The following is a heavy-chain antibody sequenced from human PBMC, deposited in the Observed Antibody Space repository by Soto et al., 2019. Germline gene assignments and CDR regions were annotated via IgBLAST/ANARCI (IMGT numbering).Heavy chain of an antibody. CDR3: ARERTGPTSMDV. CDR2: MNPNSGNT. J-gene: IGHJ6*04. Sequence: QVQLVQSGAEVKKPGASVKVSCKASGYTFTSYDINWVRQATGQGLEWMGWMNPNSGNTGYAQKFKGRVTMTRNTSISTAYMELSSLGSEDTAVYYCARERTGPTSMDVWGKGTTVTVYS. CDR1: GYTFTSYD. V-gene: IGHV1-8*01. D-gene: IGHD1-1*01.